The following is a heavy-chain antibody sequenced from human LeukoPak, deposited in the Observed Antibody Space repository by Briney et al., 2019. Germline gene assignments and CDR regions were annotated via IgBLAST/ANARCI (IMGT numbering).Heavy chain of an antibody. CDR3: ARVHGGYPFDQ. CDR2: ISSVSSTI. D-gene: IGHD2-15*01. CDR1: GFTLSSYA. J-gene: IGHJ4*02. Sequence: GGSLRLSCAASGFTLSSYAMSWVRQAPGKGPEWISFISSVSSTIYYADSVKGRFNISRDNVKNSLYLQMNGLRAEDTAVYYCARVHGGYPFDQWGQGALVTVSS. V-gene: IGHV3-48*01.